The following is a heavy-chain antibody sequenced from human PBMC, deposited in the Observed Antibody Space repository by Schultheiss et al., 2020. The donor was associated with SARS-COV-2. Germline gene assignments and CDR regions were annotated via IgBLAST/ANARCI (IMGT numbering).Heavy chain of an antibody. D-gene: IGHD4-23*01. CDR1: GFTFSSYA. CDR3: ARADDYGGNSLDH. CDR2: ISGSGGST. V-gene: IGHV3-23*01. J-gene: IGHJ4*02. Sequence: GESLKISCAASGFTFSSYAMSWVRQAPGKGLEWVSAISGSGGSTYYADSVKGRFTISRDKSKSTLYLQMNSLRVEDTAIYYCARADDYGGNSLDHWGQGTLVTVSS.